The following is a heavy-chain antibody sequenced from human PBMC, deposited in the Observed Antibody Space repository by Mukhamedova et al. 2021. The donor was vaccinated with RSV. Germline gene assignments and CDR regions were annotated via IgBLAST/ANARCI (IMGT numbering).Heavy chain of an antibody. CDR3: AKDGERWLPSFFDY. J-gene: IGHJ4*02. D-gene: IGHD5-24*01. Sequence: AEYMGGRFTISRDNSKNTLYLQMNSLRAEDTAVYYCAKDGERWLPSFFDYWGQGTLVTVSS. V-gene: IGHV3-23*01.